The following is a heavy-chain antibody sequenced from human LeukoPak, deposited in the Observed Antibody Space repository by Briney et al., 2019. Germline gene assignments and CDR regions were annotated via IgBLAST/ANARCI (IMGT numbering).Heavy chain of an antibody. V-gene: IGHV3-7*01. CDR3: ARERGSKCFDY. CDR1: GFTFSSYW. D-gene: IGHD3-10*01. Sequence: GGSLRLSCAASGFTFSSYWMGWVRQAPGKGLEWVANIKQDGSEKYYVDSVKGRFTISRDNAKNSLYLQMNSLRAEDTAVYYCARERGSKCFDYWGQGTLVTVSS. CDR2: IKQDGSEK. J-gene: IGHJ4*02.